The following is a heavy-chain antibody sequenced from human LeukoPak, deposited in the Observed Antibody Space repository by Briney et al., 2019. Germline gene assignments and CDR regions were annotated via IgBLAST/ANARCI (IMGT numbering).Heavy chain of an antibody. J-gene: IGHJ4*02. V-gene: IGHV1-2*02. CDR2: ITPGGGT. CDR3: ARDRYGDGFAHFDY. D-gene: IGHD5-24*01. Sequence: ASVTVSFKASGYTFTYCAMHWVRQAPGQGLQWMGWITPGGGTNYPQKFQGRGAITWDTSITTAYMDLSRLTSDDTAVYYCARDRYGDGFAHFDYWGQGALVTVSS. CDR1: GYTFTYCA.